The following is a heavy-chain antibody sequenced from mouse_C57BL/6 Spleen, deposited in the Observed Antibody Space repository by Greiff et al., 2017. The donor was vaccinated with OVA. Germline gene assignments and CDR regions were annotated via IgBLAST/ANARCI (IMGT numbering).Heavy chain of an antibody. CDR3: TRDQLFYAMDY. CDR2: LSSGGDYI. CDR1: GFTFSSYA. D-gene: IGHD1-1*02. Sequence: EVQLVESGEGLVKPGGSLKLSCAASGFTFSSYAMSWVRQTPEKRLEWVAYLSSGGDYIYYADTVKGRFTISRDNARNTLYLQMSSLKSDDTAMYYCTRDQLFYAMDYWGQGTSVTVSS. V-gene: IGHV5-9-1*02. J-gene: IGHJ4*01.